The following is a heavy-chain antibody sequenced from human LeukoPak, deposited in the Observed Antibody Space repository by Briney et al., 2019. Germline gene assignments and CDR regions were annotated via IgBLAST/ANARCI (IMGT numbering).Heavy chain of an antibody. Sequence: GGSLRLSCAASGFTFSNAWMSWVRQAPGKGLEWVGRIKSKTDGGTTDYAAPVKGRFTISRDDSKNTLYLQMNSLKTGDTAVYYCTTVHSSSWRDYYYYGMDVWGKGTTVTVSS. CDR3: TTVHSSSWRDYYYYGMDV. CDR1: GFTFSNAW. V-gene: IGHV3-15*01. CDR2: IKSKTDGGTT. J-gene: IGHJ6*04. D-gene: IGHD6-13*01.